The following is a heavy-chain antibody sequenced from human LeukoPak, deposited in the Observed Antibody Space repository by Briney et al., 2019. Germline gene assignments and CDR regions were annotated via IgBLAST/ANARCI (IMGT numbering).Heavy chain of an antibody. CDR1: GGSISSYL. D-gene: IGHD2-15*01. Sequence: PSETLSLTCTVSGGSISSYLWSWIRQPPGKGLEWIGYISYSGSTNYNPSLKSRVTTSVDTSKNQFSLKLSSVTAADTAVYYCARAVVDAFDIWGQGTMVTVSS. J-gene: IGHJ3*02. CDR3: ARAVVDAFDI. CDR2: ISYSGST. V-gene: IGHV4-59*08.